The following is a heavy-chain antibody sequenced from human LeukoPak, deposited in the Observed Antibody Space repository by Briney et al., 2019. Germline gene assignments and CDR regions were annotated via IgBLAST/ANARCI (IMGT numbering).Heavy chain of an antibody. V-gene: IGHV3-23*01. D-gene: IGHD6-19*01. CDR1: GFTFSSYA. CDR2: FSGSGDTT. Sequence: PGGSLRLSCAAPGFTFSSYAMNWVRQAPGKGLEWVSTFSGSGDTTYYADSVKGRFAISNDNSKNTLYLQMDSRRAEDTAVYYCAKSYSSGWFVLYFDSWGQGTLVTVSS. CDR3: AKSYSSGWFVLYFDS. J-gene: IGHJ4*02.